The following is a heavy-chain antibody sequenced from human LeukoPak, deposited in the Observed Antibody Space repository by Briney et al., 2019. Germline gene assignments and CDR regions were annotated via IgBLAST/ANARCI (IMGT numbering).Heavy chain of an antibody. Sequence: SETLSLTCTVSGDSISSSSYSWGWIRQPPGKGLEWIAYIDYSASTNYNPSLKSRVTISVDTSKNQFSLKLSSVTAADTAVYYCARVPGHSYGLDYWGQGTLVTVSS. D-gene: IGHD5-18*01. CDR1: GDSISSSSYS. J-gene: IGHJ4*02. V-gene: IGHV4-61*05. CDR2: IDYSAST. CDR3: ARVPGHSYGLDY.